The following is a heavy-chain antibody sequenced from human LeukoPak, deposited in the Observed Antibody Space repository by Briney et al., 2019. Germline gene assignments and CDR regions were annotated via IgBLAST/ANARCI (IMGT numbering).Heavy chain of an antibody. CDR3: ARQERTDYYDSSGYRRYFQH. J-gene: IGHJ1*01. CDR2: IYPGDSDT. V-gene: IGHV5-51*01. D-gene: IGHD3-22*01. CDR1: GYSFTSYW. Sequence: GESLKISCNGSGYSFTSYWIGWVRQMPGKGLEWMGIIYPGDSDTRYSPSLQGQVTISADKSISTAYLQWSSLKASDTAMYYCARQERTDYYDSSGYRRYFQHWGQGTLVTVPS.